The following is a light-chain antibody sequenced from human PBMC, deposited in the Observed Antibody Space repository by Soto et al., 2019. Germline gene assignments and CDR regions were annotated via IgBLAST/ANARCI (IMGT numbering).Light chain of an antibody. Sequence: DIQMTQSPSSLSASVGDRVTITCRASQTIRYSLNWYQQKPGKAPKVLIYDSSTLQSGVPPRLSGSGSVTDFALTNSSLQPEDFATYYCHQNAVSRTWTFGQGTRVEAK. CDR3: HQNAVSRTWT. CDR1: QTIRYS. V-gene: IGKV1-39*01. CDR2: DSS. J-gene: IGKJ1*01.